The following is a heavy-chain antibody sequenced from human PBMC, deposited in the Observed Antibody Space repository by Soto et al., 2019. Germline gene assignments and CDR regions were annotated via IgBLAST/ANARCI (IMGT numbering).Heavy chain of an antibody. Sequence: EVRLVESGGGLVQPGGSLRLSCATSGFTFSSRWMHWVRQAPGKGLVWVSYINSDRSTTTYADSVKGRFTISRDNAKNTVYLQMNSLRVDDTAVYYCARDTSYSTDYWGQGTLVTVSS. D-gene: IGHD2-2*01. V-gene: IGHV3-74*01. CDR2: INSDRSTT. J-gene: IGHJ4*02. CDR3: ARDTSYSTDY. CDR1: GFTFSSRW.